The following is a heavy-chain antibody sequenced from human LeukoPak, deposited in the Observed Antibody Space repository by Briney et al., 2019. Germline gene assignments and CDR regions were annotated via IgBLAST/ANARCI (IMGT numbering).Heavy chain of an antibody. CDR3: ARGLGYCSSTSCYDGRGGYYFDY. Sequence: SETLSLTCAVYGGSFSGYYWSWIRQPPGKGLEWIGEINHSGSTNYNPSLKSRVTISVDTSKNQFSLKLSSVTAADTAVYYCARGLGYCSSTSCYDGRGGYYFDYWGQGTLVTVSS. CDR2: INHSGST. CDR1: GGSFSGYY. D-gene: IGHD2-2*01. J-gene: IGHJ4*02. V-gene: IGHV4-34*01.